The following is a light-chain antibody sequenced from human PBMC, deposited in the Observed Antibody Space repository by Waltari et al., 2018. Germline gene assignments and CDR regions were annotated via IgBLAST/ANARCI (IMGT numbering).Light chain of an antibody. J-gene: IGLJ1*01. CDR3: SSYAGSNNYV. CDR1: SSDVGGCND. V-gene: IGLV2-8*01. CDR2: EVS. Sequence: QSALTQPPSASGSPGQSVTISCTGPSSDVGGCNDAPWHQQHPGKAPKLMIYEVSKRPSGVPDRFSGSKSGNTASLTVSGLQAEDEADYYCSSYAGSNNYVFGTGTKVTVL.